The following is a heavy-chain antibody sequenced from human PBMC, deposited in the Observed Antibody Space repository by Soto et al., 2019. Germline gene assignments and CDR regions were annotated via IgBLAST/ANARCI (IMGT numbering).Heavy chain of an antibody. CDR2: VNNDGSTT. D-gene: IGHD1-1*01. V-gene: IGHV3-74*01. CDR1: GFTFSSYW. J-gene: IGHJ4*02. CDR3: ASNLYGTTGTKF. Sequence: GGSLSLSCAASGFTFSSYWMHWVRQAPGKGLVWVSRVNNDGSTTNNADTVKGRFTISRDKAKNTLYLQMNSLRAEDTAVYYRASNLYGTTGTKFWCQGTLVTVSS.